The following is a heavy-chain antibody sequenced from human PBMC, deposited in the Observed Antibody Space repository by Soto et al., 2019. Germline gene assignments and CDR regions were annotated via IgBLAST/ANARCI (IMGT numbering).Heavy chain of an antibody. D-gene: IGHD6-19*01. CDR3: ARGHNTGSGYYDY. Sequence: SETLSLTCVVYGGSLSGYYWSWIRQPPGKGLEWIGEISHSGSTNYNPSLKSRVTISVDTSKNQFSLKLSSVTAADTAVYYCARGHNTGSGYYDYWGQGTLVTVSS. V-gene: IGHV4-34*01. CDR2: ISHSGST. CDR1: GGSLSGYY. J-gene: IGHJ4*02.